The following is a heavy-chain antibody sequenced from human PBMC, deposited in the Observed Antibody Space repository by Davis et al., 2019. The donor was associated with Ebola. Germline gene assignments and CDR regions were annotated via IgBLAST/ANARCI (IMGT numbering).Heavy chain of an antibody. CDR1: GFTFDDYA. J-gene: IGHJ5*02. V-gene: IGHV3-9*01. Sequence: SLKISCAASGFTFDDYAMHWVRQAPGKGLEWVSGISWNSGSIGYADSVKGRFTISRDNAKNSLYLQMNSLRAEDTAVYYCAKDPYYDSSGYYSNWFDPWGQGTLVTVSS. D-gene: IGHD3-22*01. CDR3: AKDPYYDSSGYYSNWFDP. CDR2: ISWNSGSI.